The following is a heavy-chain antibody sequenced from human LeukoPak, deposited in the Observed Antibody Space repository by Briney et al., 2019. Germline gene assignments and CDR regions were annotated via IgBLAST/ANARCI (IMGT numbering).Heavy chain of an antibody. J-gene: IGHJ4*02. CDR3: ARDLRYGSGIGYFDY. Sequence: GGSLRLSCAASGFTFSSYGMHWVRQAPGKGLEWVAVIWYDGSNKYYADSVKGRFTISRDNSKNTLYLQMNSLRAEDTAVYYCARDLRYGSGIGYFDYWGQGTLVTVSS. D-gene: IGHD3-10*01. V-gene: IGHV3-33*01. CDR2: IWYDGSNK. CDR1: GFTFSSYG.